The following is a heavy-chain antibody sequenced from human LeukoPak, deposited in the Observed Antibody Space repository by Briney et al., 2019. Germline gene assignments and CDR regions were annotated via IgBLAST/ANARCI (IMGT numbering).Heavy chain of an antibody. CDR1: GYTFTKYW. V-gene: IGHV5-51*01. CDR3: AIQPGMTEKSWYFDL. Sequence: TRGESLKISSEGSGYTFTKYWIGWVRQMPGKGLEWMGIIHPGDSHTWYSPSFQGQVTISADKSISMAYLQWSSLKASDTAMYFCAIQPGMTEKSWYFDLWGRGTLVTVSS. CDR2: IHPGDSHT. D-gene: IGHD2-2*01. J-gene: IGHJ2*01.